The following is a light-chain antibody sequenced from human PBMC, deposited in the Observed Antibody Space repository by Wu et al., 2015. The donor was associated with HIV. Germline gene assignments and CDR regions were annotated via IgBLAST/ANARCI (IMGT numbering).Light chain of an antibody. CDR2: GAS. J-gene: IGKJ1*01. CDR1: QSVSSRS. Sequence: EIVLTQSPGTLSLSPGERAILSCRASQSVSSRSVAWYQQKPGQAPRLLIYGASSRATGIPDRFSGSGPGTDFTLTISRLEPEDLAVFYCQQYGGSPPTFGQGTKVKSN. CDR3: QQYGGSPPT. V-gene: IGKV3-20*01.